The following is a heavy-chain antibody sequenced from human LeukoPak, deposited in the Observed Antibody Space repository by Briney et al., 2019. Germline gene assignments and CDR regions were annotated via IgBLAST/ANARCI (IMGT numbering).Heavy chain of an antibody. CDR2: IYSGVST. Sequence: GGSVRLSCAASGFTVSSNYMSWVRQAPGQGLEWVSVIYSGVSTYYADSVKGRFTTSRNNTKNTLYLQMNSLRAEDTAVYYCARETLWFGSNWFDPWGQGTLVTVSS. V-gene: IGHV3-53*01. CDR3: ARETLWFGSNWFDP. CDR1: GFTVSSNY. D-gene: IGHD3-10*01. J-gene: IGHJ5*02.